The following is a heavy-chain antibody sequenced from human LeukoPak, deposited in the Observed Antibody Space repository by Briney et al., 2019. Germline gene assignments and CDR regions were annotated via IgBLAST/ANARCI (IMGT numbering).Heavy chain of an antibody. V-gene: IGHV3-7*05. J-gene: IGHJ6*02. CDR1: GFTFSSYA. Sequence: PGGSLRLSCAASGFTFSSYAMSWVRQAPGKGLEWVANIKQDGSEKYYVDSVKGRFTISRDNAQNSLYLQMNSLGADDTAVYYCASGNGMDVWGQGTTVTVSS. CDR2: IKQDGSEK. CDR3: ASGNGMDV.